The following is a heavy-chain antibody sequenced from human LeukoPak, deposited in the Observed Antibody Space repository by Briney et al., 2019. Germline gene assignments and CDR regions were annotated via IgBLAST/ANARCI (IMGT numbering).Heavy chain of an antibody. D-gene: IGHD3-10*01. J-gene: IGHJ4*02. V-gene: IGHV3-66*02. CDR2: IYSGGST. CDR1: GFTVSSNY. CDR3: ARDRPYGSGSKD. Sequence: GGSLRLSCAASGFTVSSNYMSWVRQAPGKGLEWVSVIYSGGSTYYADSVKGRFTISRDNSKNTLYLQMNSLRAEDTAVYYCARDRPYGSGSKDWGQGTLVTVSS.